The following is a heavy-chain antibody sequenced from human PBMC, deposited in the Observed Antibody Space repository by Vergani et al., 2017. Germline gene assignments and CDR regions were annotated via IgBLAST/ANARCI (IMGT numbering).Heavy chain of an antibody. D-gene: IGHD3-3*01. CDR2: INSDGDST. Sequence: VQLVESGGGLVQPGGSLRLSCTASGFTFSNYWMQWVRQAPGKGLMWVSRINSDGDSTSYADSVKGRFTISRDNAKNTLYLQMDSLRAEDTAVYYCARVYYDFWSGSKSYYYYYMDVWGKGP. J-gene: IGHJ6*03. CDR3: ARVYYDFWSGSKSYYYYYMDV. CDR1: GFTFSNYW. V-gene: IGHV3-74*01.